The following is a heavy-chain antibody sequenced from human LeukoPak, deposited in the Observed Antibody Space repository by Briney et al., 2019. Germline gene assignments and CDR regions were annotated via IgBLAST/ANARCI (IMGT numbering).Heavy chain of an antibody. V-gene: IGHV1-69*04. CDR3: ARDRLPRRGSGYYFDY. D-gene: IGHD3-22*01. CDR2: IIPILGIA. J-gene: IGHJ4*02. Sequence: GASVKVSCKASGGTFSSYIISWVLQAPGQGLEWMGRIIPILGIANYAQKFQGRVTITSDKSTSTAYMELSSLRSEDTAVYYCARDRLPRRGSGYYFDYWGQGTLVTVSS. CDR1: GGTFSSYI.